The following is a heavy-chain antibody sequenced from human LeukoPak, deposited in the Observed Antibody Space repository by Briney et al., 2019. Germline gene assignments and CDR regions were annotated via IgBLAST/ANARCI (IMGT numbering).Heavy chain of an antibody. CDR3: ARGSYYYGSGSYYNVLY. CDR2: MNPNSGNT. CDR1: GYTFTSYD. Sequence: ASVKVSCKASGYTFTSYDINWVRQATGQGLEWMGWMNPNSGNTGYAQKFQGRVTMTRNTSISTAYMELSSLRSEDTAVYYCARGSYYYGSGSYYNVLYWGQGTLVTVSS. D-gene: IGHD3-10*01. J-gene: IGHJ4*02. V-gene: IGHV1-8*01.